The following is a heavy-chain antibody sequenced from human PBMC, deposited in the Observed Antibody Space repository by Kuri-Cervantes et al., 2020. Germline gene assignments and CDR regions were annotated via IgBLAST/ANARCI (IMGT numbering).Heavy chain of an antibody. D-gene: IGHD1-26*01. J-gene: IGHJ3*02. V-gene: IGHV1-24*01. Sequence: ASVKVSCKVSGYTLTELSMHWVRQAPGKGLEWMGGFDPEDGETIYAQKFQGRVTMTEDTSTDTAYMELSSLRSEDTAVYYCATERGSGSFRSTYAFGIWGQGTMVTVSS. CDR2: FDPEDGET. CDR3: ATERGSGSFRSTYAFGI. CDR1: GYTLTELS.